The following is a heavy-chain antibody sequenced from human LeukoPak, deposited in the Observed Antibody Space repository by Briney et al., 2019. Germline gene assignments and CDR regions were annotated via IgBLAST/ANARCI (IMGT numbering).Heavy chain of an antibody. CDR1: GYTFTGYY. Sequence: GASVKVSCKASGYTFTGYYMHWVRQAPGQGLEWMGWINPNSGGTNYAQKFQGRVTMTRGTSISTAYMELSRLRSDDTAVYYCARGQGYSSSGADYWGQGTLVTVSS. CDR3: ARGQGYSSSGADY. CDR2: INPNSGGT. V-gene: IGHV1-2*02. J-gene: IGHJ4*02. D-gene: IGHD6-13*01.